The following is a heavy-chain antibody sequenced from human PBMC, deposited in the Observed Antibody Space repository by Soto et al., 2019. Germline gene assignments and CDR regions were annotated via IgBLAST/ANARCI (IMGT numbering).Heavy chain of an antibody. CDR2: ISGSGGST. Sequence: GGSLRLSCAASGFTFSSYAMSWVRQAPGKGLEWVSAISGSGGSTYYADSVKGRFTISRDNSKNTLYLQMNSLRAEDTAVYYCAKNPFIPPVLGFGEFRRFAPGGQGTLVTVSS. V-gene: IGHV3-23*01. CDR1: GFTFSSYA. D-gene: IGHD3-10*01. J-gene: IGHJ5*02. CDR3: AKNPFIPPVLGFGEFRRFAP.